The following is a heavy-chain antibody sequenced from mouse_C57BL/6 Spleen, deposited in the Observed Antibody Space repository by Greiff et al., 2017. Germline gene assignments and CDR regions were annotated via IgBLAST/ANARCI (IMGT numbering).Heavy chain of an antibody. Sequence: EVMLVESGGGLVKPGGSLKLSCAASGFTFSSYAMSWVRQTPEKRLEWVATISAGGSYTYYPDNVKGRFTISRDNAKNNLYLQMSHLMSEYTAMYYCARDPHYYGSSYVGAMDYWGQGTSVTVSS. V-gene: IGHV5-4*01. CDR3: ARDPHYYGSSYVGAMDY. J-gene: IGHJ4*01. CDR1: GFTFSSYA. D-gene: IGHD1-1*01. CDR2: ISAGGSYT.